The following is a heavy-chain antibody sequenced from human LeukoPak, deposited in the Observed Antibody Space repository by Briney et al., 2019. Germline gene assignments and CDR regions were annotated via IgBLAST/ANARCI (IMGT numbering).Heavy chain of an antibody. CDR1: GFTFSSYA. D-gene: IGHD2-15*01. V-gene: IGHV3-23*01. CDR3: AKGGNRRVVAATTYYFYYMDV. J-gene: IGHJ6*03. Sequence: GGSLRLSCAASGFTFSSYAMSWVRQAPGKGLEWVSGISGRDGSTYDTDSVKGRFTISRDNSKNTLYLQMNSLRADDTAVYYCAKGGNRRVVAATTYYFYYMDVWGKGTTVTISS. CDR2: ISGRDGST.